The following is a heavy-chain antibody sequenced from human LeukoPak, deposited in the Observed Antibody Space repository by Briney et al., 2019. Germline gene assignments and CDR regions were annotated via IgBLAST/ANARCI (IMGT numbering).Heavy chain of an antibody. V-gene: IGHV3-23*01. CDR2: ISGSGGST. CDR3: AKEVTSGDYGPFDY. CDR1: GFTFSSYA. J-gene: IGHJ4*02. Sequence: GGSLRLSCAASGFTFSSYAMSWVRQAPGKVLEWVSAISGSGGSTYSEDSVKGRFTISRDNSKNTLYLQMNSLRAEDTAVYYCAKEVTSGDYGPFDYWGQGTLVTVSS. D-gene: IGHD4-17*01.